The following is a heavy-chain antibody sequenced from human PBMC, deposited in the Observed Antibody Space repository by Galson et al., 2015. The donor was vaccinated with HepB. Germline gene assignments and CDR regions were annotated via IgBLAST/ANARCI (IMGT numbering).Heavy chain of an antibody. J-gene: IGHJ4*02. Sequence: SLRLSCAASGFTFSSYAMSWVRQAPGKGLEWVSAISGSQITTYYADSVKGRFTISRDNSKNTLFLQVNSLRAEDTAVYYCAKGSLSLGYCGGDCYSYWGQGTLVTVSS. V-gene: IGHV3-23*01. D-gene: IGHD2-21*02. CDR2: ISGSQITT. CDR3: AKGSLSLGYCGGDCYSY. CDR1: GFTFSSYA.